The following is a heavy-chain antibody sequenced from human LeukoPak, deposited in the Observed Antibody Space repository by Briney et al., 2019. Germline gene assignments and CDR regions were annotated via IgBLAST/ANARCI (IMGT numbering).Heavy chain of an antibody. CDR2: IYYSGNT. CDR1: GVSISSSNSY. V-gene: IGHV4-39*07. D-gene: IGHD3-9*01. J-gene: IGHJ4*02. CDR3: AKTKLDWLLFDF. Sequence: SETLSLTCTVSGVSISSSNSYWGWIRQPPGKGLEWIGSIYYSGNTYYNASLKSQVSISIDTSKNQFSLRLTSVTAADTALYYCAKTKLDWLLFDFWGQGILVTVSS.